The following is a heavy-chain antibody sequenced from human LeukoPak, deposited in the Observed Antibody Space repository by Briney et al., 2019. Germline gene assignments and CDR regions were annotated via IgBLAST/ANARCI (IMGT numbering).Heavy chain of an antibody. V-gene: IGHV1-8*03. CDR3: AREAPYSGYGGNDY. Sequence: ASVKVSCKASGYTFTSYDINWVRQATGQGLEWMGWMNPNSGNTGYAQKFQGRVTITRNTSISTAYMELSSLRAEDTAVYYCAREAPYSGYGGNDYWGQGTLVTVSS. J-gene: IGHJ4*02. D-gene: IGHD5-12*01. CDR2: MNPNSGNT. CDR1: GYTFTSYD.